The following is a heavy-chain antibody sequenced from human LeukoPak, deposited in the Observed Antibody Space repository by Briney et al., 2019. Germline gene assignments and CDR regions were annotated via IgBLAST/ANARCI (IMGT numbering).Heavy chain of an antibody. CDR3: ARGVGKYQLRGFDP. CDR2: INHSGST. D-gene: IGHD2-2*01. J-gene: IGHJ5*02. CDR1: GGSFSGYY. V-gene: IGHV4-34*01. Sequence: PSETLSLTCAVYGGSFSGYYWSSIRQPPGKGLEWIGEINHSGSTNYNPSLKSRVTISVDTSKNQFSLKLSSVTAADTAVYYCARGVGKYQLRGFDPWGQGTLVTVSS.